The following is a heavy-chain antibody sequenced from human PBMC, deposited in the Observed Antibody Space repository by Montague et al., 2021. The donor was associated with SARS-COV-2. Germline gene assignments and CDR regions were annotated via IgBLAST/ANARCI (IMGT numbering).Heavy chain of an antibody. CDR2: IYYSGST. CDR1: GGSITRSYY. CDR3: ARYSGYDLSTDY. J-gene: IGHJ4*02. V-gene: IGHV4-39*01. Sequence: SETLSLTCLVSGGSITRSYYWGWIRQSPGKGLEWIGSIYYSGSTYYNPSLKSRVIISVDTSKNQFSLKLNSVTAADSAAYYCARYSGYDLSTDYWGPGSLVTVSS. D-gene: IGHD5-12*01.